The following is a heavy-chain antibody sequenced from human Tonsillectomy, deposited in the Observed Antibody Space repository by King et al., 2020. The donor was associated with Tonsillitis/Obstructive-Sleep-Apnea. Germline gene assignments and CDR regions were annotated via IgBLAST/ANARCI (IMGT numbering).Heavy chain of an antibody. Sequence: VQLVESGGGLVQPGGSLRLSCAASGFTFRSYWMSWVRQAPGKRPEWVANINQDASEKYYVDSVKGRFSISRDNAKNSLYLQMSSLRAEDTAVYYCTRDYPSATWGQGTLVTVSS. V-gene: IGHV3-7*04. D-gene: IGHD1-26*01. CDR3: TRDYPSAT. CDR1: GFTFRSYW. CDR2: INQDASEK. J-gene: IGHJ5*02.